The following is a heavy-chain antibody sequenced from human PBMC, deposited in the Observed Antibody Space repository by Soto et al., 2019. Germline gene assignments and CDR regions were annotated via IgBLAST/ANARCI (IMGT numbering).Heavy chain of an antibody. CDR3: ARDNIGYSYGSQHYYGMDV. V-gene: IGHV4-59*01. CDR2: IYYSGST. Sequence: QVQLQESGPGLVKPSETLSLTCTVSGGSISSYYWSWIRQPPGKGLEWIGYIYYSGSTNYNPSLKSRVTISVDTSKNQFSLKLSSVTAAGTAVYYCARDNIGYSYGSQHYYGMDVWGQGTTVTVSS. D-gene: IGHD5-18*01. J-gene: IGHJ6*02. CDR1: GGSISSYY.